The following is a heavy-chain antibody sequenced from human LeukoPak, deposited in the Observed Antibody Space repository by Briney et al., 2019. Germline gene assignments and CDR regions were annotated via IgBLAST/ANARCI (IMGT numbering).Heavy chain of an antibody. CDR1: GFTFSSYS. CDR3: ARGSIHDY. Sequence: GGSLRLSCAASGFTFSSYSMNWVRQAPGKGLEWVGRIKAKSDGETLDYGTAVKGRFTISRDDSKNTVYLQMNNLKTEDTAVYYCARGSIHDYWGQGTLVTVSS. V-gene: IGHV3-15*01. CDR2: IKAKSDGETL. J-gene: IGHJ4*02.